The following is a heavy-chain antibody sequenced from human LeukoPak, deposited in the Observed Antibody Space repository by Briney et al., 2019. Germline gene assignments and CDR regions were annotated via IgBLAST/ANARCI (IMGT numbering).Heavy chain of an antibody. CDR3: ARDRLYYGSGSYYKPNDY. J-gene: IGHJ4*02. D-gene: IGHD3-10*01. Sequence: SETLSLTCTLSGGSTSSYYWSWLRQPPGKGLEWIGYIYYSGSTNYNPSLKSRVTISVDTSKNQFSLKLSSVTAADTAVYYCARDRLYYGSGSYYKPNDYWGQGTLVTVSS. CDR2: IYYSGST. V-gene: IGHV4-59*08. CDR1: GGSTSSYY.